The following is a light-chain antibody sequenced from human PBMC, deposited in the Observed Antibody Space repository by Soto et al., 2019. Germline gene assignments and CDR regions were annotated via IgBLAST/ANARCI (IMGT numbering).Light chain of an antibody. CDR1: QSVSSN. J-gene: IGKJ2*01. CDR3: QQRSNWQNT. Sequence: EIVLTQSPATLSLSPGERATLSCRASQSVSSNFAWYQQNPAQAPRLLIYYASNRATGIPARFSGSGSGTDFTLTISSLEPEDFAVYYCQQRSNWQNTFGQGTKLEIK. V-gene: IGKV3-11*01. CDR2: YAS.